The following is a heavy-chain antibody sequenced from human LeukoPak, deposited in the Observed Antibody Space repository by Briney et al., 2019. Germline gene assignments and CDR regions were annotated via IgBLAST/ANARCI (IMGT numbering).Heavy chain of an antibody. D-gene: IGHD3-10*01. V-gene: IGHV3-48*01. CDR3: ARPRGVPEDY. CDR1: GFTFSSYS. Sequence: PGGSLRLSCAASGFTFSSYSMNWVRQAPGKGLEWVSYISSSSSTIYYADSVKGRFTISRDNAMNSLYLQMNSLRAEDTAVYYCARPRGVPEDYWGKGTLVTVSS. J-gene: IGHJ4*02. CDR2: ISSSSSTI.